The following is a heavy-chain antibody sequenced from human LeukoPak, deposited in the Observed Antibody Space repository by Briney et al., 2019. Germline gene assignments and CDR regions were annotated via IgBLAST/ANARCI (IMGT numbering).Heavy chain of an antibody. CDR2: INPYGTEK. Sequence: GGSLRLSCAASGLTFTDFWMNWVRLAPGRGLEWLANINPYGTEKYYVDSVKGRFAISRDNARNEVYLEMNSLRAEDTGVYYCSGRDSSRSPRAYWGQGALVSVSS. V-gene: IGHV3-7*01. D-gene: IGHD2-2*01. CDR3: SGRDSSRSPRAY. CDR1: GLTFTDFW. J-gene: IGHJ4*02.